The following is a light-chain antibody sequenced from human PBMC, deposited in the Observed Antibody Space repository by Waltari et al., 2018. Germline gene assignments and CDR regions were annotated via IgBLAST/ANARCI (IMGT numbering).Light chain of an antibody. CDR1: QSVRGC. CDR3: EHYVRLPGT. J-gene: IGKJ1*01. V-gene: IGKV3-20*01. Sequence: SGRASQSVRGCLGWYHKKAGKAPWILIYRASSRATGIPDRFRGGGSGTDFSLTISRLGPEDFAVYYCEHYVRLPGTLGQGTKVE. CDR2: RAS.